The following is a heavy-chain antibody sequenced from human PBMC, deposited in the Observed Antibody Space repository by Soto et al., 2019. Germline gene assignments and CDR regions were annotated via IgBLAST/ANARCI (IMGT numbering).Heavy chain of an antibody. V-gene: IGHV3-30-3*01. D-gene: IGHD6-19*01. CDR2: ISYDGSNK. CDR1: GFTFSSYA. Sequence: SLRLSCAASGFTFSSYAMHWVRQAPGKGLEWVAVISYDGSNKYYADSVKGRFTISRDNSKNTLYLQMNSLRAEDTAVYYCATCGYSSGWFLKAFDIWGQGTMVTVSS. CDR3: ATCGYSSGWFLKAFDI. J-gene: IGHJ3*02.